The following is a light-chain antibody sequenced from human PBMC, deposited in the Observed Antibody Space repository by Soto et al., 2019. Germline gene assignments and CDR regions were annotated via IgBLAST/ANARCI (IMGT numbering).Light chain of an antibody. CDR3: QQRGEWSPGVT. CDR1: QRIRNS. V-gene: IGKV3-11*01. CDR2: DAS. Sequence: EIVLTQSPATLSLSSGARATLSCRASQRIRNSLAWYQQKPSEAPSLGIYDASKRATGITARFSGSGSWTNFSTLTSSLVAEEFSVYYCQQRGEWSPGVTFGQGTRLEI. J-gene: IGKJ5*01.